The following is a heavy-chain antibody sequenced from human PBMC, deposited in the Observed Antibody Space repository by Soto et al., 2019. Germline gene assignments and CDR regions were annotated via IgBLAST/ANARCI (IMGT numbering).Heavy chain of an antibody. CDR1: GYTFTTYD. J-gene: IGHJ4*02. D-gene: IGHD2-2*02. Sequence: ASVKVSCKASGYTFTTYDISWVRQATGQGLEWMGWMNPYSGNTGYAQKFQGRVTVTRNTSISTVYMELSGLRPDDTAVYYCTRDTYTALDYWGQGTLVTVSS. CDR2: MNPYSGNT. CDR3: TRDTYTALDY. V-gene: IGHV1-8*01.